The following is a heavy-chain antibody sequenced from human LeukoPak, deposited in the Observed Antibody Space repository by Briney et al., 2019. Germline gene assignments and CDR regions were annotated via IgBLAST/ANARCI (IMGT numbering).Heavy chain of an antibody. CDR3: ARDQDGIPAADPYYYYYMDV. CDR1: GYSFTGYY. CDR2: INPNSRGT. D-gene: IGHD6-13*01. Sequence: ASVKVSCKASGYSFTGYYMHWVRQAPGQGLEWMGWINPNSRGTNYAQKFQGRVTMTRDTSISTAYMELSRLRPDDTAVYYCARDQDGIPAADPYYYYYMDVWGKGTTVTVSS. J-gene: IGHJ6*03. V-gene: IGHV1-2*02.